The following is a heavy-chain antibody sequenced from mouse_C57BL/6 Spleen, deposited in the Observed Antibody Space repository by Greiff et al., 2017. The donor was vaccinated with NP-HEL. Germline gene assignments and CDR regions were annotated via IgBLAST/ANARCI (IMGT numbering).Heavy chain of an antibody. CDR2: INYDGSST. Sequence: DVKLVESEGGLVQPGRSMKLSCTASGFTFSDYYMAWVRQVPEKGLEWVANINYDGSSTYYLDSLKSRFIISRDNAKNILYLQMSSLKSEDTATYYCARVWGYWYFDVWGTGTTVTVSS. J-gene: IGHJ1*03. CDR1: GFTFSDYY. V-gene: IGHV5-16*01. D-gene: IGHD1-1*02. CDR3: ARVWGYWYFDV.